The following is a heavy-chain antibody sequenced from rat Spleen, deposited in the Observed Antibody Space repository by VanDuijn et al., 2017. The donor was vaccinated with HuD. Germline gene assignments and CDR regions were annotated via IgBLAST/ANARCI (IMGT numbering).Heavy chain of an antibody. V-gene: IGHV2-1*01. CDR2: MWNGGGT. D-gene: IGHD1-12*02. CDR3: ARRGYDVSYYYFDY. CDR1: GFSLTTYN. J-gene: IGHJ2*01. Sequence: QVQLKESGPGLVQPSQTLSLTCTVSGFSLTTYNVHWVRQPPGKGLEWMGAMWNGGGTDYNSAFKSRLSISRDTSKSQVFLKRNSLQTDDPAKYFCARRGYDVSYYYFDYWAKESWSQSPQ.